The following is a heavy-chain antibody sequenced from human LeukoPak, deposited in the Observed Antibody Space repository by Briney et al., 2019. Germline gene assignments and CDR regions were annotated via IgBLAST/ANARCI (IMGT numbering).Heavy chain of an antibody. CDR2: IYYSGST. CDR3: ARGSNRDYDILTGYYRVEYFQH. J-gene: IGHJ1*01. CDR1: GGSISSYY. D-gene: IGHD3-9*01. Sequence: PSETLSLTCTVSGGSISSYYWSWIRQPPGKGLEWIGYIYYSGSTNYNPSLKSRVTISVDTSKNQFSLKLSSVTAADTAVYYCARGSNRDYDILTGYYRVEYFQHCGEGAL. V-gene: IGHV4-59*01.